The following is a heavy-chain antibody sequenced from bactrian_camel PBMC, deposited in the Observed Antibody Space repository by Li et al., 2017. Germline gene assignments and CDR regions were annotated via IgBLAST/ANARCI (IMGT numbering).Heavy chain of an antibody. CDR3: AAEDQAPWDMGWICNYNS. J-gene: IGHJ6*01. CDR2: IDSNGVT. CDR1: GYAYSDGYC. Sequence: HVQLVESGGGSVQTGGSLRLSCVVSGYAYSDGYCLGWFRQAPGAKCETVATIDSNGVTKVADSVKARFTASKDNDKKTWYLRMNNLKPEDTALYTCAAEDQAPWDMGWICNYNSWGQGTQVTVS. V-gene: IGHV3S53*01. D-gene: IGHD3*01.